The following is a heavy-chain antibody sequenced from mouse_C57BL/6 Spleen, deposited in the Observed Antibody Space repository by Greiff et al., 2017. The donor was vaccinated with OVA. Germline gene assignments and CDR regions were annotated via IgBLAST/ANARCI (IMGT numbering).Heavy chain of an antibody. J-gene: IGHJ3*01. Sequence: EVKLEESGGGLVQPGGSMKLSCVASGFTFSNYWMNWVRQSPEKGLEWVAQIRLKSNNYATHYAESVKGRFTISRDDSKSNVYLQMNNLRAEDTEIYYCTDINDGYYDLWFAYWGQGTLVTVSA. D-gene: IGHD2-3*01. V-gene: IGHV6-3*01. CDR3: TDINDGYYDLWFAY. CDR2: IRLKSNNYAT. CDR1: GFTFSNYW.